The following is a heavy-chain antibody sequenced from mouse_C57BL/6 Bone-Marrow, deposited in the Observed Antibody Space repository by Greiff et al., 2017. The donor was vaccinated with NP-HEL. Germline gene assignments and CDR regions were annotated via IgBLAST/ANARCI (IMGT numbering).Heavy chain of an antibody. CDR2: IDPENGDT. Sequence: EVMLVESGAELVRPGASVKLSCTASGFNIKDDYMHWVKQRPEQGLEWIGWIDPENGDTEYASKFQGKATITADTSSNTAYLQLSSLTSEDTAVYYCTTGGMVTTPFAYWGQGTLVTVSA. CDR1: GFNIKDDY. V-gene: IGHV14-4*01. J-gene: IGHJ3*01. D-gene: IGHD2-2*01. CDR3: TTGGMVTTPFAY.